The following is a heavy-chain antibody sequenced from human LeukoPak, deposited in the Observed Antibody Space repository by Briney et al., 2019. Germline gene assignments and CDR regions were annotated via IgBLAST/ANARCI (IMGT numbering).Heavy chain of an antibody. CDR3: ASYLTSIPSGMDV. Sequence: TGGSLRLSCAASGFTFSSYEMNWVRQAPGKGLEWVSYISSSGSTIYYADSVKGRFTISRDNAKNSLYLQMNSLRAEDTAVYYCASYLTSIPSGMDVWGQGTTVTVSS. CDR1: GFTFSSYE. D-gene: IGHD2/OR15-2a*01. V-gene: IGHV3-48*03. J-gene: IGHJ6*02. CDR2: ISSSGSTI.